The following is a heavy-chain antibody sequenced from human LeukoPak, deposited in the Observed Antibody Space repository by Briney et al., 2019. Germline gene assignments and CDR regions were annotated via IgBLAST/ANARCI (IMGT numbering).Heavy chain of an antibody. CDR1: GFTFSSYS. D-gene: IGHD6-13*01. J-gene: IGHJ4*02. Sequence: GSLRLSCAASGFTFSSYSMNWVRQAPGKGLGWVSSISSSSSYIYYADSVKGRFTISRDNAKNSLYLQMNSLRAEDTAVHYCVTAAGLGVYYFDYWGQGTLVTVSS. CDR2: ISSSSSYI. CDR3: VTAAGLGVYYFDY. V-gene: IGHV3-21*01.